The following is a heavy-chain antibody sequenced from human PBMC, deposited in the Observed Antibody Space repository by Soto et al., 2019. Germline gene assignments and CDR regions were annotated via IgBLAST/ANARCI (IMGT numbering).Heavy chain of an antibody. CDR1: GYSFTSYW. D-gene: IGHD2-2*01. CDR2: IYPGDSDT. CDR3: ARHYCSSTSCYPVYYYYYGMDV. V-gene: IGHV5-51*01. J-gene: IGHJ6*02. Sequence: GESLKISCKGSGYSFTSYWIGWVRQMPGKGLEWMGIIYPGDSDTRYSPSFQGQVTISADKSISTAYLQWSSLKASDAAMYYCARHYCSSTSCYPVYYYYYGMDVWGQGTTVTVSS.